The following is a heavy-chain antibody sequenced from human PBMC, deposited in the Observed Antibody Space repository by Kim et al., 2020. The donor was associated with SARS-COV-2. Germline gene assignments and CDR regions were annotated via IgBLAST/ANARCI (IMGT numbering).Heavy chain of an antibody. CDR3: AKVAGIDY. V-gene: IGHV3-23*01. Sequence: GGSLRLSCAASGFTFSSYVMSWFRQAPGKGLQWISTITGGGGDTYYADSVKGRFTISRDNSKNTLFLQMDSLRAEDTAVYYCAKVAGIDYWGQGTLIIVSS. CDR1: GFTFSSYV. CDR2: ITGGGGDT. J-gene: IGHJ4*02.